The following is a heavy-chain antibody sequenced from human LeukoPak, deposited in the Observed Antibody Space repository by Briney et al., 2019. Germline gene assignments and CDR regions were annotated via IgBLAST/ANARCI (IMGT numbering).Heavy chain of an antibody. CDR3: AKDRGIVAVPASYYMDV. D-gene: IGHD2-2*01. CDR1: GFTFSSYG. V-gene: IGHV3-30*18. Sequence: GGSLRLSCAASGFTFSSYGMHWVRQAPGKGLEWVAVISYDGSNKYYADSVKGRFTISRDNSKNTLYLQMNGLRAEDTAVYYCAKDRGIVAVPASYYMDVWGKGTTVTVSS. J-gene: IGHJ6*03. CDR2: ISYDGSNK.